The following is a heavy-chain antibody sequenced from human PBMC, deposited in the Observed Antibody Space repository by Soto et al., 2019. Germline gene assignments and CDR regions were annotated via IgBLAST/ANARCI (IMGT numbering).Heavy chain of an antibody. CDR3: ARVSGSSKQQTAEYFQH. Sequence: QVQLVQSGAEVKKPGSSVKVSCKASGGTFSSYAISWVRQAPGQGLEWMGGIIPIFGTANYAQKFQGRVTMTADESTSTAYMELSSLRSEDTAVYYCARVSGSSKQQTAEYFQHWGQGTLVTVSS. CDR1: GGTFSSYA. CDR2: IIPIFGTA. J-gene: IGHJ1*01. D-gene: IGHD1-26*01. V-gene: IGHV1-69*01.